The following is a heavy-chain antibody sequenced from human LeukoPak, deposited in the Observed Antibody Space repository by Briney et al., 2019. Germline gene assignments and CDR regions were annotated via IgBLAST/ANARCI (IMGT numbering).Heavy chain of an antibody. CDR1: GYTFTTYY. Sequence: ASVKVSCKASGYTFTTYYMHWVRQAPGQGLEWMGIMNPSGGSTTYAQKFQGRVTITRDTSTSTAYMEVSSLRSEDTAVYYCARDRHGSGTYNYYGMDVWGQGTTVTVSS. D-gene: IGHD3-10*01. CDR3: ARDRHGSGTYNYYGMDV. J-gene: IGHJ6*02. V-gene: IGHV1-46*01. CDR2: MNPSGGST.